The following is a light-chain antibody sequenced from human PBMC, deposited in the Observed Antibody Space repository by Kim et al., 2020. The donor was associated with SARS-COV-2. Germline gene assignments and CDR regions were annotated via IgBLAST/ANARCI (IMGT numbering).Light chain of an antibody. CDR1: QSVSSN. V-gene: IGKV3-15*01. Sequence: AGERATLSCRAGQSVSSNVAWYQQKPGQAPRLLIYGASTRATGIPARFSRSGSGTEFTLTISSLQSEDLAVYHCQQYDDWPPWTFGQGTKVDIK. J-gene: IGKJ1*01. CDR2: GAS. CDR3: QQYDDWPPWT.